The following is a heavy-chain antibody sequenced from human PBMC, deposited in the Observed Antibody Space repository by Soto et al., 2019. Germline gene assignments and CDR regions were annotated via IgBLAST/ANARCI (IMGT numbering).Heavy chain of an antibody. J-gene: IGHJ6*02. CDR2: IDPSDTYT. CDR1: GYSFASNW. CDR3: GRLTSYDFSRMDV. Sequence: PGESLKIYCKGSGYSFASNWISWVRQMPGKGLEWMGRIDPSDTYTNYSPSFQGHVTISVDKSISTAYLQWSSLEASDTAMYYCGRLTSYDFSRMDVWGQGTTVTVSS. D-gene: IGHD3-3*01. V-gene: IGHV5-10-1*01.